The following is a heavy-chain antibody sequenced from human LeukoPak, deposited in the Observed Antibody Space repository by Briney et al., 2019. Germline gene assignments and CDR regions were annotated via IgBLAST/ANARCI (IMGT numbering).Heavy chain of an antibody. Sequence: ASVKVSCKASGYTFTGYYMHWVRQAPGQGLEWMGWINPNSGGTNYAQKFQGWVTMTRDTSISTAYMELSRLRSDDTAVYYCARARKVKTYYYGSGSYYNDPDDAFDIWGQGTMVTVSS. CDR3: ARARKVKTYYYGSGSYYNDPDDAFDI. D-gene: IGHD3-10*01. CDR1: GYTFTGYY. CDR2: INPNSGGT. V-gene: IGHV1-2*04. J-gene: IGHJ3*02.